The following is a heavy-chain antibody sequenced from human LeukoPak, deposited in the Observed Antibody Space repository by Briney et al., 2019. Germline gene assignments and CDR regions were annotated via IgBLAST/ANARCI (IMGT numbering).Heavy chain of an antibody. CDR2: ISGSGGST. CDR1: GFTFSNYA. Sequence: TGGSLRLSCAASGFTFSNYAMSWVRQAPGVGLEWVSAISGSGGSTYYADSVKGRSTISRDNSKNTLYLQMNSLRAEDTAVYYCAKDRRITKRITMIVVTYYFDYWGQGTLVTVSS. V-gene: IGHV3-23*01. J-gene: IGHJ4*02. CDR3: AKDRRITKRITMIVVTYYFDY. D-gene: IGHD3-22*01.